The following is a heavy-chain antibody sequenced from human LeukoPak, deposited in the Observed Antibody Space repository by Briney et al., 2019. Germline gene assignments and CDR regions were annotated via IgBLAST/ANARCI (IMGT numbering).Heavy chain of an antibody. D-gene: IGHD6-13*01. CDR2: IYYSGST. J-gene: IGHJ4*02. CDR1: GGSISSYY. V-gene: IGHV4-39*01. Sequence: SSETLSLTCTVSGGSISSYYWSWIRQPPGKGLEWIGSIYYSGSTYYNPSLKSRVTISVDTSKNQFSLKLSSVTAADTAVYYCARVAAAAGTDSDYWGQGTLVTVSS. CDR3: ARVAAAAGTDSDY.